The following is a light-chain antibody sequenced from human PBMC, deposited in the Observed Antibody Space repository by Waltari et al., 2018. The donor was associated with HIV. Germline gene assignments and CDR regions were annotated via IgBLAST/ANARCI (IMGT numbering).Light chain of an antibody. J-gene: IGKJ1*01. V-gene: IGKV1-5*03. CDR1: QTIDTW. CDR3: QQYKTWA. Sequence: SPSTVSASVGDRVTITCRASQTIDTWLAWYQQKPGKAPKLLIYQASTLEDGVPSRFSGRGSGTEFTLTISSLQPADFGTYYCQQYKTWAFGQGTKVELK. CDR2: QAS.